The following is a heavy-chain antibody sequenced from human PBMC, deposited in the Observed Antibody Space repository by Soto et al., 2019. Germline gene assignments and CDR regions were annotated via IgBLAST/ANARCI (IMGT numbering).Heavy chain of an antibody. CDR1: GYTFTSYG. D-gene: IGHD3-10*01. CDR2: ISAYNGNT. Sequence: ASVKVSCKASGYTFTSYGISWVRQAPGQGLEWMGWISAYNGNTNYAQKLQGRVTMTTDTSTSTAYMELRSLRSDDTAVYYCTTGIIRDNHYGMDVWGQGTTVTVSS. V-gene: IGHV1-18*01. CDR3: TTGIIRDNHYGMDV. J-gene: IGHJ6*02.